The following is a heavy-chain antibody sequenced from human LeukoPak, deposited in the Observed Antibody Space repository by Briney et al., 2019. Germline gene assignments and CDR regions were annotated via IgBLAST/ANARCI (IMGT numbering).Heavy chain of an antibody. V-gene: IGHV3-23*01. CDR2: IYGSGVSI. D-gene: IGHD1-26*01. Sequence: GGSLRLSCVASGFTFKNYVMNWVRQAPGKGLEWLATIYGSGVSISYADSVKGRFTISRDNSNNTLYLQMHSLRAEDTAMYYCAKDLGWELPAEAYWGQGILVTVSS. CDR3: AKDLGWELPAEAY. CDR1: GFTFKNYV. J-gene: IGHJ4*02.